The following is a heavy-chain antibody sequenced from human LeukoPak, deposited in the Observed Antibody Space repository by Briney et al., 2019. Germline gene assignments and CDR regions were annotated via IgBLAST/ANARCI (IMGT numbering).Heavy chain of an antibody. CDR2: IIPIFGTA. Sequence: SVKVSCKASGGTFSSYAISWVRQAPGQGLEWMGGIIPIFGTATYAQKFQGRVTITADESTSTAYMELSSLRSEDTAVYYCASGVPGIAARPTVFGCAYWGQGTLVTVSS. J-gene: IGHJ4*02. D-gene: IGHD6-6*01. CDR3: ASGVPGIAARPTVFGCAY. CDR1: GGTFSSYA. V-gene: IGHV1-69*01.